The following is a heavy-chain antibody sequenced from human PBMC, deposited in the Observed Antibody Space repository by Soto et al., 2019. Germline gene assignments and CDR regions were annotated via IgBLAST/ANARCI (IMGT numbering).Heavy chain of an antibody. CDR1: GFTFDDYG. J-gene: IGHJ4*02. Sequence: EVQLVESGGGVVRPGGSLRLSCAVSGFTFDDYGMSWVRQAPGKGLEWVSSINWNGGSPGYADSVKGRFTISRDNAKDCLYLQMSSLRVEDTALYYCARFLYSSGWYVDYWGQGTLVTVSS. V-gene: IGHV3-20*04. CDR3: ARFLYSSGWYVDY. CDR2: INWNGGSP. D-gene: IGHD6-19*01.